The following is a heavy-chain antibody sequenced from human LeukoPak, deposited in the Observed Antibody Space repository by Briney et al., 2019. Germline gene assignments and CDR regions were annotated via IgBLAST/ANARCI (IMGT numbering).Heavy chain of an antibody. Sequence: NSSETLSLTCTVSGGSISSSNYYWGWIRQPPGKGLEWIGSINYRGRTYYNPSLKSRVTISVDTSKNQFSLKLSSVTAADTAVYYCARDSVAPFHYYMDVWGKGTTVTISS. CDR2: INYRGRT. V-gene: IGHV4-39*07. D-gene: IGHD6-19*01. CDR3: ARDSVAPFHYYMDV. J-gene: IGHJ6*03. CDR1: GGSISSSNYY.